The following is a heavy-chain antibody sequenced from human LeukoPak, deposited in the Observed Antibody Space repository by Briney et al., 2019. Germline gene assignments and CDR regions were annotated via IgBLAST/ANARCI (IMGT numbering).Heavy chain of an antibody. D-gene: IGHD3-3*01. CDR2: IIPIFGTA. CDR3: ARDHYYDFWSGYETLFDY. J-gene: IGHJ4*02. Sequence: EASVKVSCKASGGTFSSYAISWVRQAPGQGLEWMGGIIPIFGTANYAQKFQGRVTITADESTSTAYMELSSLRSEDTAVYYCARDHYYDFWSGYETLFDYWGQGTLVTVSS. V-gene: IGHV1-69*01. CDR1: GGTFSSYA.